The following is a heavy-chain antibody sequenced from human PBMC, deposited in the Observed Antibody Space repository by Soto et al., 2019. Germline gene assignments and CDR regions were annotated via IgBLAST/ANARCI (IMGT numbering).Heavy chain of an antibody. CDR2: IDYSGNT. J-gene: IGHJ6*02. Sequence: QMQLQASGPGLVKPSETLSLTCTVSVGSISSWSYYWGWVRQPPGKGLEWIGIIDYSGNTYYDPSRESRVTISVDTSKTHGPRKLSSGTGADTALDYRARRRTAYGADVWGQGTTVTVSS. V-gene: IGHV4-39*02. D-gene: IGHD4-17*01. CDR3: ARRRTAYGADV. CDR1: VGSISSWSYY.